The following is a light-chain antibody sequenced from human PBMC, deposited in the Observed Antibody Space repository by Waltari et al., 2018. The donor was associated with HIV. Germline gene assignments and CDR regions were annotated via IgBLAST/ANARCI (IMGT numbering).Light chain of an antibody. CDR1: QGIANW. CDR2: GAS. CDR3: QQTNSLPIT. Sequence: IQMTQFPSSVSASVGDRVTMTCRATQGIANWVAWYQPKPGKAPKLLIHGASILQEGVPSRVSGSGSVTFFTLTINSLQPEDFATYFCQQTNSLPITFGQGTRLDSK. V-gene: IGKV1D-12*01. J-gene: IGKJ5*01.